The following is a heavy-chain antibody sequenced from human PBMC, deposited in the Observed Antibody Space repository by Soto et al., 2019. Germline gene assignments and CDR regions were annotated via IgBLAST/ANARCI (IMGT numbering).Heavy chain of an antibody. J-gene: IGHJ6*03. CDR2: IYYSGST. CDR3: ARDLDSSSWSNPGDYYMDV. V-gene: IGHV4-59*01. D-gene: IGHD6-13*01. CDR1: GGSISSYY. Sequence: SETLSLTCTVSGGSISSYYWSWIRQPPGKGLEWIGYIYYSGSTNYNPSLKSRVTISVDTSKNQFSLKLSSVTAADTAVYYCARDLDSSSWSNPGDYYMDVWGKGTTVTVSS.